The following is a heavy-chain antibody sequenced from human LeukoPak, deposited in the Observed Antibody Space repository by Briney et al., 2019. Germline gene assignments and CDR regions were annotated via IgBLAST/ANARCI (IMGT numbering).Heavy chain of an antibody. D-gene: IGHD6-13*01. J-gene: IGHJ5*02. Sequence: RGESLKISCKGSGYSFSAYWIGWVRQMPGKGLEWIGLIYPGDSGTRYSPSFQGQVTFSVDKSISTAYLQWSSLKASDTAMYYCARNGAAGSPNRFFNWFDPWGQGTLVTVSS. CDR2: IYPGDSGT. CDR1: GYSFSAYW. CDR3: ARNGAAGSPNRFFNWFDP. V-gene: IGHV5-51*01.